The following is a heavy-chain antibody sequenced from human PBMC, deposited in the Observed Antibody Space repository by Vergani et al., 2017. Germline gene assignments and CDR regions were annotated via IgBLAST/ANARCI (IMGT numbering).Heavy chain of an antibody. V-gene: IGHV3-49*04. J-gene: IGHJ4*02. CDR1: GFSFGDYA. D-gene: IGHD5-18*01. Sequence: EVQLVESGGGSVPPGRSLRLSCAASGFSFGDYAMTWVRQAPVKGLEWVAFIRNKAYGGTTEYAASVKGRFTISRDDSKRLAYLQLSGLKTEDTAVYFCSRGRGYSFGYSDYWGQGTLVTVSS. CDR3: SRGRGYSFGYSDY. CDR2: IRNKAYGGTT.